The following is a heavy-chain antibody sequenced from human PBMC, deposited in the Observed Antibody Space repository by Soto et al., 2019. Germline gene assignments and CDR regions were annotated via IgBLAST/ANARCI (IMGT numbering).Heavy chain of an antibody. V-gene: IGHV3-23*01. CDR1: GFSFSSFA. CDR2: IRGTAT. Sequence: EVQLLESGGTLVQPGESLRLSCEVSGFSFSSFAMNWVRQAPGEGLEWVSSIRGTATSYADSVKGRFTISRDTSKNTVYLQMNTLRGEDTAISYCAKCAVLITTSGGWCNWFDPWGQGTLVIVSS. D-gene: IGHD2-21*01. J-gene: IGHJ5*02. CDR3: AKCAVLITTSGGWCNWFDP.